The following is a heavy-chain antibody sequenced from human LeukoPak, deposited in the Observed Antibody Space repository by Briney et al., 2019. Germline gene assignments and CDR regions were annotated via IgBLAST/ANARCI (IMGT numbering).Heavy chain of an antibody. Sequence: SETLSLTCTVSGGSISSYYWGWIRQPPGKGLEWIVSMSYSGHTYYNPSLKSRVTTSIDTSKNQLSLNLKSVTAADTAVYYCARDRDVDDFDSWGHGTLVTVSS. CDR2: MSYSGHT. CDR3: ARDRDVDDFDS. CDR1: GGSISSYY. V-gene: IGHV4-39*07. D-gene: IGHD2-15*01. J-gene: IGHJ4*01.